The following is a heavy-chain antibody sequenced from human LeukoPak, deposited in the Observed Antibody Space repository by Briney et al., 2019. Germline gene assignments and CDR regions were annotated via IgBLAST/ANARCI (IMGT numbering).Heavy chain of an antibody. D-gene: IGHD3-22*01. V-gene: IGHV3-21*01. J-gene: IGHJ4*02. CDR3: ARGTKRGYDSSGYY. CDR1: GFTFSSYS. CDR2: ISSSSSYI. Sequence: GGSLRLSCAAPGFTFSSYSMNWVRQAPGKGLEWVSSISSSSSYIYYADSVKGRFTISRDNAKNSLYLQMNSLRAEDTAVYYCARGTKRGYDSSGYYWGQGTLVTVSS.